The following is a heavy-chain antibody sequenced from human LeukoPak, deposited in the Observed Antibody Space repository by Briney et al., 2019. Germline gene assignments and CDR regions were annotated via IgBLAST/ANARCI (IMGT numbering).Heavy chain of an antibody. D-gene: IGHD3-10*01. CDR1: GGSFSGYY. CDR2: INHSGST. CDR3: ARGGYYGSGNDFRFDP. J-gene: IGHJ5*02. Sequence: PSETLSLTCAVYGGSFSGYYWSWIRQPPGKGLEWIGEINHSGSTNYNPSLKSRVTISVDTSKSQFSLKLSSVTAADTAIYYCARGGYYGSGNDFRFDPWGQGTPVTVSS. V-gene: IGHV4-34*01.